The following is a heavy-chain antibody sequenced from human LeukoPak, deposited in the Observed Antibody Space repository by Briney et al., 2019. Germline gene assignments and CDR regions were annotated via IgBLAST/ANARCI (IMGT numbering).Heavy chain of an antibody. Sequence: SETLSLTCTVSGGSISSSSYYWAWIRQPPGKGLEWIGSIYYSGSTYYNPSLKSRVTISVDTSKNQFSLKLSSVTAADTAVYYCARHFVAHAPGPLGYWGQGTLVTVSS. CDR1: GGSISSSSYY. V-gene: IGHV4-39*01. J-gene: IGHJ4*02. CDR3: ARHFVAHAPGPLGY. D-gene: IGHD2-15*01. CDR2: IYYSGST.